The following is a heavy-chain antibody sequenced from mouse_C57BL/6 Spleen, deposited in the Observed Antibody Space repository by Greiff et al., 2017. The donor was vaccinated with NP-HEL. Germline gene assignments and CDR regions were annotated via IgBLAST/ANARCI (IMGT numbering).Heavy chain of an antibody. V-gene: IGHV5-17*01. J-gene: IGHJ4*01. D-gene: IGHD2-5*01. CDR2: ISSGSSTI. Sequence: DVKLVESGGGLVKPGGSLKLSCAASGFTFSDYGMHWVRQAPEKGLEWVAYISSGSSTIYYADTVKGRFTISRDNAKNTLFLQMTSLRSEDTAMYYCASRSNYGAMDYWGQGTSVTVSS. CDR1: GFTFSDYG. CDR3: ASRSNYGAMDY.